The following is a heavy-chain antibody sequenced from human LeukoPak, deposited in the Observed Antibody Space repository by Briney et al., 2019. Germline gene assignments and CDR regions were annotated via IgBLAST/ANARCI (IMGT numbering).Heavy chain of an antibody. J-gene: IGHJ4*02. V-gene: IGHV4-4*02. D-gene: IGHD3-9*01. Sequence: PSETLSLTCAVSGGSISSSNWWSWVRQPPGKGLEWIGEIYHSGSTNYNPSLKSRVTISVDKSKNQFSLKLSSVTAADTAVYYCARESIRYFDWFASGANSYYFDYWGQGTLVTVSS. CDR1: GGSISSSNW. CDR2: IYHSGST. CDR3: ARESIRYFDWFASGANSYYFDY.